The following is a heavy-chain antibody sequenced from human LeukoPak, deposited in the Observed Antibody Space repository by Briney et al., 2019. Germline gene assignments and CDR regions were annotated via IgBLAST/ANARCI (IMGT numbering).Heavy chain of an antibody. CDR1: GFTFSSYS. Sequence: GGSLRLSCAASGFTFSSYSMNWVRQAPGEGLEWVSSISSSSSYIYYADSVKGRFTISRDNAKNSLYLQMNSLRAEDTAVYYCARKNDGCSSTSCYRVRGYYYYYMDVWGKGTTVTVSS. V-gene: IGHV3-21*01. CDR2: ISSSSSYI. D-gene: IGHD2-2*02. CDR3: ARKNDGCSSTSCYRVRGYYYYYMDV. J-gene: IGHJ6*03.